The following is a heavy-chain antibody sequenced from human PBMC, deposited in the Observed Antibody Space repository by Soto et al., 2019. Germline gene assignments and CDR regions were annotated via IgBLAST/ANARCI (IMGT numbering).Heavy chain of an antibody. V-gene: IGHV4-4*02. J-gene: IGHJ6*02. D-gene: IGHD4-17*01. CDR2: IYHSGST. CDR1: GGSISSTNW. CDR3: ARAHYGDYGYGMDV. Sequence: PSETLSLTCAVSGGSISSTNWWSWVRQPPGKGLEWIGEIYHSGSTNYSPSLKSRVTISVDRSKNQFSLKLSSVTAADTAVYYCARAHYGDYGYGMDVWGQGTTVTVSS.